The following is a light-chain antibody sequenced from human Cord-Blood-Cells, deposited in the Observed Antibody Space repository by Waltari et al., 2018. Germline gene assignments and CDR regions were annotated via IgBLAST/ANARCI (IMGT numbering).Light chain of an antibody. CDR2: DVS. V-gene: IGLV2-14*01. CDR3: SSYTSSSTFDVV. CDR1: SSDVGGYNY. Sequence: QSALTQPASVSGSPGQSITISCTGTSSDVGGYNYVSWHQQHPGKAPKLMIYDVSKRPSGVSNRFSGSKSGNTASLTISGLQAEDEADYYCSSYTSSSTFDVVFGGGTKLTVL. J-gene: IGLJ2*01.